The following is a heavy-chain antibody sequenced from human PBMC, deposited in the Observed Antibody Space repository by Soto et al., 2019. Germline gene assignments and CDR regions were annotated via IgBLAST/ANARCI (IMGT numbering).Heavy chain of an antibody. J-gene: IGHJ4*02. CDR3: ATAHAPMAVAQYYFAF. CDR2: IMPLYGST. CDR1: GGTFSNYE. D-gene: IGHD6-19*01. V-gene: IGHV1-69*13. Sequence: SVKVSCKSSGGTFSNYEISWVRQVPGQGLEWMGGIMPLYGSTNFPQKFKDRLTITADEAASTAFMELTSLQSEDTAVYYCATAHAPMAVAQYYFAFWGQGTLVTVSS.